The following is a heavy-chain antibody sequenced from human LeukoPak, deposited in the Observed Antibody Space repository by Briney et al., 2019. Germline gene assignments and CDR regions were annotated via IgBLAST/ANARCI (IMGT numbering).Heavy chain of an antibody. CDR2: IGGTHSNI. Sequence: GGSLRLSCAASGFTFSIYSMNWVRQAPGKGLEWVSYIGGTHSNIYYADSVKGRFTISRDSSKNTLYLQMNSLRAEDTAVYYCAKVSGGGLYYDGMDVWGQGTTVTVSS. V-gene: IGHV3-48*01. D-gene: IGHD1-14*01. CDR1: GFTFSIYS. CDR3: AKVSGGGLYYDGMDV. J-gene: IGHJ6*02.